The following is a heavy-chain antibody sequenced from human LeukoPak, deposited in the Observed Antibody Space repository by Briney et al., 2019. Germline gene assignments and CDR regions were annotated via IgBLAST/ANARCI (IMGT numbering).Heavy chain of an antibody. J-gene: IGHJ4*02. V-gene: IGHV1-69*13. Sequence: ASVKVSCKASGGTFSSYAISWVRQAPGQGLEWMGGIIPIFGTANYAQKFQGRVTITADESTGTAYMELSSLRSEDTAVYYCARNPNLWFGDQITFDYWGQGTLVTVSS. CDR3: ARNPNLWFGDQITFDY. CDR1: GGTFSSYA. CDR2: IIPIFGTA. D-gene: IGHD3-10*01.